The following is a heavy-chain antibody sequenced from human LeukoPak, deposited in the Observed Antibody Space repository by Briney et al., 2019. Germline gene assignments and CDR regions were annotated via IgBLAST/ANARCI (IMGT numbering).Heavy chain of an antibody. CDR2: IYPNSGAT. V-gene: IGHV1-2*02. CDR1: GYTFTGYY. CDR3: GTLLSNGPFDY. Sequence: ASVKVSCKASGYTFTGYYMHWVRQAPGQGLEWMGYIYPNSGATKYAQKFQGKVTMTRDTSISTAYMELSGLRSDDTAVYYCGTLLSNGPFDYWGQGSLVTVSS. J-gene: IGHJ4*02.